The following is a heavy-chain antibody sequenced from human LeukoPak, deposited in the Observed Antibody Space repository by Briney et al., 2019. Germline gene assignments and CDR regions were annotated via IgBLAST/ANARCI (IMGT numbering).Heavy chain of an antibody. CDR3: ASPSRKNMFPGRGYSYGIFDY. J-gene: IGHJ4*02. Sequence: PGGSLRLSCAASGFTFSTYAMSWVRQAPGKGLEWVSTISGSGGSTYYADSVKGRFTISRDNSKNTLYLQMNSLRAEDTAVYYCASPSRKNMFPGRGYSYGIFDYWGQGTLVTVSS. CDR1: GFTFSTYA. V-gene: IGHV3-23*01. D-gene: IGHD5-18*01. CDR2: ISGSGGST.